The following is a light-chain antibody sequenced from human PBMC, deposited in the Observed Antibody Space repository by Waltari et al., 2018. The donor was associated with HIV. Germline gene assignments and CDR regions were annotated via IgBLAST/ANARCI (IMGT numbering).Light chain of an antibody. J-gene: IGKJ2*01. V-gene: IGKV1-33*01. Sequence: IQMTQLPPALSVSVGARETITCQASQDNRNCVNLYQEKPGKAPKLLIYDGSNLETGVPSRFSGSESGTDFTFTISSLQPEGIATYYCLQYKNIPPYTFSEGTKLELK. CDR1: QDNRNC. CDR3: LQYKNIPPYT. CDR2: DGS.